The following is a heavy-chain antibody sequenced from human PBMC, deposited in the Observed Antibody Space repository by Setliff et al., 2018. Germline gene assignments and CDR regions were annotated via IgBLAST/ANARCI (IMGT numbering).Heavy chain of an antibody. CDR1: GGTFSSYA. CDR3: ATEKFPGDWGDY. D-gene: IGHD2-21*01. Sequence: SVKVSCKASGGTFSSYAISWVRQAPGQGLEWMGGIIPIFATANYPQKFQGRVTITTDESTRTAYMELSSLRSEDTAVYYCATEKFPGDWGDYWGQGTLVTVSS. J-gene: IGHJ4*02. CDR2: IIPIFATA. V-gene: IGHV1-69*05.